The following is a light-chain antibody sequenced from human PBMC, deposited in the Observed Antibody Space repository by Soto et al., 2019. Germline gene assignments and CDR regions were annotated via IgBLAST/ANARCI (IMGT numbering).Light chain of an antibody. V-gene: IGLV2-14*03. J-gene: IGLJ1*01. CDR1: SSDIGGYNY. Sequence: SVLTQPASVSGSPGQSITISCTGTSSDIGGYNYVAWYQQHLGKAPKLIIYNVAVRPSGVSNRFSGSKSGNTASLAISGLQPEDEAHYYCSSYTGASALYVFGTGTKVTVL. CDR2: NVA. CDR3: SSYTGASALYV.